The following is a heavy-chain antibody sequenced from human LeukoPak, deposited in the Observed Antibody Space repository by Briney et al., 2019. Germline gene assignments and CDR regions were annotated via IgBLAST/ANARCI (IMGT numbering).Heavy chain of an antibody. CDR1: GYPFINYG. D-gene: IGHD3-10*01. CDR2: ISAYNVNT. CDR3: ASMRWVRGPQFDY. J-gene: IGHJ4*02. V-gene: IGHV1-18*01. Sequence: ASVKVSCKASGYPFINYGITWVRQAPGQGLEWMGWISAYNVNTNYAPKLQGRVTMTTDTSTDTAYMELRSLRSDDTAVYYCASMRWVRGPQFDYWGQGTLVTVSS.